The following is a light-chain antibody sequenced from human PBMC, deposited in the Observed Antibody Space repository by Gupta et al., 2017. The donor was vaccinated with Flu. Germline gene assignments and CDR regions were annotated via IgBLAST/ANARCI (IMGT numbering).Light chain of an antibody. CDR2: TAC. J-gene: IGKJ3*01. V-gene: IGKV1-9*01. CDR3: QKIKSHPLT. CDR1: DISSY. Sequence: DISSYLAWYQQKTGEPPILLSVTACTLQSGAPSSGSGSGTGTDFTLTSHRLQAEDVETYYCQKIKSHPLTFGPGTKVDIK.